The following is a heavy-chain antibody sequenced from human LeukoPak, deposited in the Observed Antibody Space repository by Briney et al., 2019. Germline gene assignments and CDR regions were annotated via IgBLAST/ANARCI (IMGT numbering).Heavy chain of an antibody. J-gene: IGHJ4*02. Sequence: GGSLRLSCAPSGFTFSTYWMSWVRQAPGKGLEWVSYISSSGSTIYYADSVKGRFTISRDNAKNSLYLQMNSLRAEDTAVYYCAREGPYCSGGSCYPPYFDYWGQGTLVTVSS. CDR1: GFTFSTYW. CDR2: ISSSGSTI. CDR3: AREGPYCSGGSCYPPYFDY. D-gene: IGHD2-15*01. V-gene: IGHV3-48*04.